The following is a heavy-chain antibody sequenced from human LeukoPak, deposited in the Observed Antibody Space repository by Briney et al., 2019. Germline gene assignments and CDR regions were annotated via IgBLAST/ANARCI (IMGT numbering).Heavy chain of an antibody. J-gene: IGHJ5*02. CDR3: AREGSYSRWFDP. CDR1: GGSISSGGYY. V-gene: IGHV4-31*03. D-gene: IGHD1-26*01. CDR2: IYYSGST. Sequence: PSETLSLTCTVSGGSISSGGYYWSWIRQHPGKGLEWIGYIYYSGSTYYNPSLKSRVTISVDTSKNQFSLKLSSVTAADTAVYYCAREGSYSRWFDPWGQGTLVTVSS.